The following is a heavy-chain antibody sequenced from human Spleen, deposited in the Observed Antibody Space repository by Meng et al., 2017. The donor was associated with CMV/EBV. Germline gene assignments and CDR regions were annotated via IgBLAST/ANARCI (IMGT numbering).Heavy chain of an antibody. CDR3: AKRAVGPTTDYFDY. CDR2: FNSGGTT. J-gene: IGHJ4*02. CDR1: GDSVINEHDW. D-gene: IGHD1-26*01. Sequence: GDSVINEHDWWGWIRQSPGKGLEWIGTFNSGGTTFYNPSLERRVSTSVDTSMNQFSLKLTSVTAADTAFYYCAKRAVGPTTDYFDYWGQGTLVTVSS. V-gene: IGHV4-39*01.